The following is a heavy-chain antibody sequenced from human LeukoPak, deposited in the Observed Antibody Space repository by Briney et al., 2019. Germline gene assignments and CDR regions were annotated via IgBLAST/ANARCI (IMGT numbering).Heavy chain of an antibody. Sequence: ASVKVSCKASGYTFTNYYIHWVRQAPGQGLEWMGLINPSSGYTVYTQKFQGRVTMTRDTSTSTAYMDLSSLTSEDTASYYSARSDSWNDAFDMWGQGTPVSVSS. CDR3: ARSDSWNDAFDM. D-gene: IGHD1-1*01. CDR2: INPSSGYT. J-gene: IGHJ3*02. V-gene: IGHV1-46*01. CDR1: GYTFTNYY.